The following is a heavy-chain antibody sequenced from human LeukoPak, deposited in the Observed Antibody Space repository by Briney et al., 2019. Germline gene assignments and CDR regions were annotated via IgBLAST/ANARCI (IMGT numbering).Heavy chain of an antibody. J-gene: IGHJ6*03. D-gene: IGHD2-21*02. CDR1: GGSFSGYY. Sequence: SETLSLTCAVYGGSFSGYYWSWIRQPPGKGLEWIGEINHSGSTNYNPSLKSRVTISVDTSKNQFSLKLSSVTAADTAVYYCARRGCGGDCYRNRYYYYYYMDVWGKGTTVTISS. CDR3: ARRGCGGDCYRNRYYYYYYMDV. CDR2: INHSGST. V-gene: IGHV4-34*01.